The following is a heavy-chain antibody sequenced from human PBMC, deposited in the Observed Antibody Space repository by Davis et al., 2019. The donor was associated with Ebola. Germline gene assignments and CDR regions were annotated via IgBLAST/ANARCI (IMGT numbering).Heavy chain of an antibody. CDR1: GFTFSNAW. CDR3: ASREVGLHNLY. J-gene: IGHJ4*02. Sequence: GGSLRLSCAASGFTFSNAWMNWVRQAPGKGLEWVSIIGTGHDTYYADSVKGRFTISRDNSKNTVYMQMHNLRAEDTAVYYCASREVGLHNLYWGEGTLVSVSS. D-gene: IGHD1-26*01. CDR2: IGTGHDT. V-gene: IGHV3-53*01.